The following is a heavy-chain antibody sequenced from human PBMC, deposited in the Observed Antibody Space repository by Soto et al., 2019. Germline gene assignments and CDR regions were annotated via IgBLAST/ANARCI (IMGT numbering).Heavy chain of an antibody. J-gene: IGHJ6*02. D-gene: IGHD5-12*01. CDR2: ILYTGNT. V-gene: IGHV4-59*11. Sequence: SETLSLTCSMSGGSITSHLLTWIRQPPGKGLEWIGYILYTGNTNYNPSLTGRVTISADTSKKQFALKLTSVTAADTAVYFCARSCSGYDLTHLEEPYYYGMDVWGQGTTVTVSS. CDR1: GGSITSHL. CDR3: ARSCSGYDLTHLEEPYYYGMDV.